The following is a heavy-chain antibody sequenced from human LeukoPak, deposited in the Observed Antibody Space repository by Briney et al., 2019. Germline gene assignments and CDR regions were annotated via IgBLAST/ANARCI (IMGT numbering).Heavy chain of an antibody. J-gene: IGHJ6*02. CDR1: GYTFTGYY. CDR3: ARGSPLVVTLYGGNSMDYYYYYGMDV. Sequence: ASVKVSCKASGYTFTGYYMHWVRQAPGQGLECMGWINPNSGGTNYAQKFQGRVTMTRDTSISTAYMELSRLRSDDTAVYYCARGSPLVVTLYGGNSMDYYYYYGMDVWGQGTTVTVSS. CDR2: INPNSGGT. D-gene: IGHD4-23*01. V-gene: IGHV1-2*02.